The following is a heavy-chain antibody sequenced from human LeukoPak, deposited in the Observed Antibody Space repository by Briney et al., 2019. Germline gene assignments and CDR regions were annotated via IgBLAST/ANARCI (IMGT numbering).Heavy chain of an antibody. J-gene: IGHJ4*02. CDR3: ARPVTGTYAPLEY. Sequence: GGSLRLSCAASGFSFSSYAMHWVRQAPGKGLGHVSTIHDDGGSTFYADSVKGRFTISRDSAKNTLYLEMNSLRADDTAVYYCARPVTGTYAPLEYWGQGTLVTVSS. CDR1: GFSFSSYA. D-gene: IGHD1-1*01. V-gene: IGHV3-64*02. CDR2: IHDDGGST.